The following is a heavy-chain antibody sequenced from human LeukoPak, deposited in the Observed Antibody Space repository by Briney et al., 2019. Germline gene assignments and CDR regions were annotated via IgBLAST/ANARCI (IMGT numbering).Heavy chain of an antibody. D-gene: IGHD6-6*01. Sequence: SVKVSCKASGGTFSSYAISWVRQAPGQGLEWMGGIIPIFGTANYAQKFQGRVTITTDESTSTAYMELSSLRSEDTAVYYCARGSSIVTSTIDWFDPWGQGAQVAVSS. J-gene: IGHJ5*02. CDR2: IIPIFGTA. CDR3: ARGSSIVTSTIDWFDP. CDR1: GGTFSSYA. V-gene: IGHV1-69*05.